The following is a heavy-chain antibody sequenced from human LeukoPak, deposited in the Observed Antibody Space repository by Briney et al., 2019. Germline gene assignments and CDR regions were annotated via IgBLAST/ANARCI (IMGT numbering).Heavy chain of an antibody. V-gene: IGHV1-18*04. J-gene: IGHJ4*02. CDR2: IGVYNGNT. D-gene: IGHD1-26*01. CDR1: GYSFTSYG. Sequence: GESLKISCKGSGYSFTSYGIAWVRQAPGQGLEWMGWIGVYNGNTSKAQNLQGRVTMTTDPSTSTAYLELRSLRSDDTAVYYCARDQWILRGSYWFDFWGQGTLVTVTS. CDR3: ARDQWILRGSYWFDF.